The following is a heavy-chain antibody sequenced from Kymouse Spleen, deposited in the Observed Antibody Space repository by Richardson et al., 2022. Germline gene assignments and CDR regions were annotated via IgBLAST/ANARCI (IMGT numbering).Heavy chain of an antibody. D-gene: IGHD1-7*01. CDR2: INHSGST. J-gene: IGHJ4*02. Sequence: QVQLQQWGAGLLKPSETLSLTCAVYGGSFSGYYWSWIRQPPGKGLEWIGEINHSGSTNYNPSLKSRVTISVDTSKNQFSLKLSSVTAADTAVYYCASGITGTTFDYWGQGTLVTVSS. CDR3: ASGITGTTFDY. V-gene: IGHV4-34*01. CDR1: GGSFSGYY.